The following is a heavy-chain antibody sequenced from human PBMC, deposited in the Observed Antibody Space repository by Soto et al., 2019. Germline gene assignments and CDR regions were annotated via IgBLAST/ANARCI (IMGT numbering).Heavy chain of an antibody. D-gene: IGHD3-9*01. Sequence: GGSLRLSCAASGYTFSDYYMSWIRQAPGKGLEWISYIDTSGTKIYYADSVKGRFTITRDNAKNSLYLEMNSLRDEDTAVYYCASHYDMLSCYHPPVEHWVPGPLVTDPS. J-gene: IGHJ1*01. CDR2: IDTSGTKI. V-gene: IGHV3-11*01. CDR1: GYTFSDYY. CDR3: ASHYDMLSCYHPPVEH.